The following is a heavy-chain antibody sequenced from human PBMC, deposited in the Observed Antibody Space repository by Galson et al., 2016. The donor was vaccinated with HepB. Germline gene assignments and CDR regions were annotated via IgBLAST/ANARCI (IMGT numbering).Heavy chain of an antibody. Sequence: LRHSCAASGFTFSSYSMNWVRQAQGKGLAWVSTISSSSSYIYYADSVKGRVPLSRDNPKNSLYLQMNSQRAADTAVYYCSRDLASWWGGAPSEIEYFDYWGQGTLVTVSS. J-gene: IGHJ4*02. CDR2: ISSSSSYI. CDR3: SRDLASWWGGAPSEIEYFDY. V-gene: IGHV3-21*01. D-gene: IGHD2-15*01. CDR1: GFTFSSYS.